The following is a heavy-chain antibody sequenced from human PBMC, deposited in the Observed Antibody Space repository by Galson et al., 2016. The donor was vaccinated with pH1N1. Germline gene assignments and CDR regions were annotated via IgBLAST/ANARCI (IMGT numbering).Heavy chain of an antibody. V-gene: IGHV1-46*01. D-gene: IGHD3-22*01. CDR3: ASRSSGQLRFDY. Sequence: SVKVSCKASGYTFITYYIHWLRQAPGQGLEWLGIINPSGVSTTYAQKFQGRVTMTRDTSTSTVYMELSSLRSEDTAVYYCASRSSGQLRFDYWGQGTLVTVSS. CDR1: GYTFITYY. CDR2: INPSGVST. J-gene: IGHJ4*02.